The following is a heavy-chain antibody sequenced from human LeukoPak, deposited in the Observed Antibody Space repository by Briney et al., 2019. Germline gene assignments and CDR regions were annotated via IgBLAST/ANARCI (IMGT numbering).Heavy chain of an antibody. J-gene: IGHJ4*02. Sequence: SETLSLTCAVYGGSFSGYYWGWIRQPPGKGLEWIGESNHCGSINYNPSLKSRVTISVDTSKNQFSLKLSSVTAADTAVYYCASTVSYYFDYWGQGTLVTVSS. CDR3: ASTVSYYFDY. CDR1: GGSFSGYY. D-gene: IGHD4-17*01. CDR2: SNHCGSI. V-gene: IGHV4-34*01.